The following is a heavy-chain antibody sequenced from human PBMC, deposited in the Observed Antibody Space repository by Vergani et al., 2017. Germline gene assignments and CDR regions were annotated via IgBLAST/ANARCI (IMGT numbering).Heavy chain of an antibody. CDR3: AREERGVDMYGSGSFGVFDY. CDR2: ISGHNGNT. CDR1: GYTFINYG. V-gene: IGHV1-18*01. D-gene: IGHD3-10*01. Sequence: QVQLVQSGAEVKKPGASVKVSCKASGYTFINYGISWVRQAPGQGLEWMGWISGHNGNTDYVQKFQGRVTMTTDTSTSTAYMELSSLRSEDTAVYYCAREERGVDMYGSGSFGVFDYWGQGTLVTVSS. J-gene: IGHJ4*02.